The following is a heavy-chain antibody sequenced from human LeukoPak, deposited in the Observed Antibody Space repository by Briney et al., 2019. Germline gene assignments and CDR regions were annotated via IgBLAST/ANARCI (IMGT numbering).Heavy chain of an antibody. CDR1: GGSFSGYY. Sequence: SETLSLTCAVYGGSFSGYYWSWIRQPPGKGLEWIGEINHSGGTLYNPSLKSRVTISLDTSKNHFSLRLSPVTAADTAVYYCARGPSPNADPFDSWGQGTLASVSS. J-gene: IGHJ4*02. V-gene: IGHV4-34*01. CDR3: ARGPSPNADPFDS. CDR2: INHSGGT. D-gene: IGHD4/OR15-4a*01.